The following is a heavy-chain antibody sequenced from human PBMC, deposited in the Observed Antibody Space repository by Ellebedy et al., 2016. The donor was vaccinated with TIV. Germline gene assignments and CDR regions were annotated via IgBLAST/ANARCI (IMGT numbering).Heavy chain of an antibody. V-gene: IGHV1-46*01. CDR2: INPRGGST. CDR1: GYTFTTYY. D-gene: IGHD3-16*01. CDR3: ARGGSMIIWGVDY. Sequence: AASVKVSCKASGYTFTTYYIHWVRQAPGQGLEWMGIINPRGGSTTYAQKFQGRVTVTRDTSTSTVYMELSSLRSEDTAVYYCARGGSMIIWGVDYWGQGTLVTVSS. J-gene: IGHJ4*02.